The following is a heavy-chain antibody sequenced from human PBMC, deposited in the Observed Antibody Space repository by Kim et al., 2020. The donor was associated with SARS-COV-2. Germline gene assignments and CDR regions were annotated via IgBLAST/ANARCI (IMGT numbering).Heavy chain of an antibody. Sequence: GGSLRLSCSASGFTFSSYAMHWVRQAPGKGLEYVSAISSNGGSTYYADSVKGRFTISRDNSKNTLYLQMSSLRAEDTAVYYCVKGTPVVVVAATNLDFDYWGQGTLVTVSS. CDR2: ISSNGGST. V-gene: IGHV3-64D*09. J-gene: IGHJ4*02. CDR3: VKGTPVVVVAATNLDFDY. D-gene: IGHD2-15*01. CDR1: GFTFSSYA.